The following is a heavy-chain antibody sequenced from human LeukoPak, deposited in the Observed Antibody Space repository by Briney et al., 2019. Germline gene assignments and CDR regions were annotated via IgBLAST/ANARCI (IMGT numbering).Heavy chain of an antibody. V-gene: IGHV3-23*01. D-gene: IGHD1-1*01. CDR3: ANEVRPNDY. CDR2: IDISGDST. CDR1: GFAFSSHA. J-gene: IGHJ4*02. Sequence: GGSLRLSCAASGFAFSSHAMCWVRQAPGKGLEWVSSIDISGDSTYYADSAEGRFTISRDNSKNTLYLQMNGLRVEDTALYYCANEVRPNDYWGQGTLVTVSS.